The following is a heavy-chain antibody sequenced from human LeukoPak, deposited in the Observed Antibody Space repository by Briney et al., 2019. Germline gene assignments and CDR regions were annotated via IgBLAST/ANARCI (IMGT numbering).Heavy chain of an antibody. CDR1: GFTFSSYW. D-gene: IGHD6-19*01. CDR2: IKQDGSEK. Sequence: PGGSLRLSCAASGFTFSSYWMSWVRQAPGKGLEWVANIKQDGSEKYYVDSVKGRFTISRDNAKNSLYLQMNSLRAEDTAVYYCARDGRGPYGSSGWYYFDYWGQGTLVTVSS. V-gene: IGHV3-7*01. CDR3: ARDGRGPYGSSGWYYFDY. J-gene: IGHJ4*02.